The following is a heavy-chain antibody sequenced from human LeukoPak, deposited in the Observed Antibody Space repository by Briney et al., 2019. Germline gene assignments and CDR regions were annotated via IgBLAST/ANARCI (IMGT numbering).Heavy chain of an antibody. D-gene: IGHD3-9*01. CDR2: ISDSGTVI. J-gene: IGHJ4*02. CDR1: GFTFSSYP. CDR3: ARVVGGMTGADY. Sequence: PGGSLRLSCVASGFTFSSYPMIWVRQAPGKGLESVSYISDSGTVIHYADSVKGRFTLSRDNAKNSLNVQMNSLSAEDTAVYYCARVVGGMTGADYWGQGTLVTASS. V-gene: IGHV3-48*04.